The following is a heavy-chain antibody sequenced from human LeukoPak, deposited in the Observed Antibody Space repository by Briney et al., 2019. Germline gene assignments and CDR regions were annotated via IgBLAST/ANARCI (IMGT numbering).Heavy chain of an antibody. CDR3: ARMPGIAAAGTRFYFDY. CDR1: GYTFTSYG. Sequence: GASVKVSCKASGYTFTSYGISWVRQAPGQGLEWMGWISAYNGNTNYAQKLQGRVTMTTDTSTSTAYMELRSLRSDDTAVYYCARMPGIAAAGTRFYFDYWGQGTLVTVSS. V-gene: IGHV1-18*01. J-gene: IGHJ4*02. CDR2: ISAYNGNT. D-gene: IGHD6-13*01.